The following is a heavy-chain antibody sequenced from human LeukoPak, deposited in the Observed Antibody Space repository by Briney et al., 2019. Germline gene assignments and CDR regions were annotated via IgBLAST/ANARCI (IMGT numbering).Heavy chain of an antibody. CDR3: ARDGVVRGVIVY. Sequence: ASVKVSCKTSGYTFTDYYIHWMRQAPGQGLEWMGWIDPNSGGTNYAQKFQGRLTLTRDTSITTAYMELSRLRSDDTAVYYCARDGVVRGVIVYWGQGTLVTVSS. CDR2: IDPNSGGT. CDR1: GYTFTDYY. D-gene: IGHD3-10*01. J-gene: IGHJ4*02. V-gene: IGHV1-2*02.